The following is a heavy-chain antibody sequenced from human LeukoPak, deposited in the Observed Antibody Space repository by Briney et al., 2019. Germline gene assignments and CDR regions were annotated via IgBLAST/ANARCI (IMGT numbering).Heavy chain of an antibody. J-gene: IGHJ4*02. V-gene: IGHV3-64*01. CDR1: GYTFTGYY. CDR3: AREGTVIPFDF. D-gene: IGHD3-16*02. CDR2: ISYYGRST. Sequence: GASVKVSCKASGYTFTGYYMHWVRQAPGKGLEYVSTISYYGRSTYYASSVKGRFTISRDNSNNMLYLQMGSLRAEDMAVYYCAREGTVIPFDFWGQGTLVTVSS.